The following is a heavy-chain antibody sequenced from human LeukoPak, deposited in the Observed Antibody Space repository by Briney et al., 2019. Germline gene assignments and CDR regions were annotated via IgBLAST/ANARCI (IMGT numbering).Heavy chain of an antibody. CDR3: ARDICPILTYSSGFNWFDP. J-gene: IGHJ5*02. CDR2: IIPIFGIA. Sequence: ASVKVSCKASGGTFSSYAISWVRQAPGQELEWMGRIIPIFGIANYAPKFQGRVTITADKSTSTAYMELSSLRSEDTAVYYCARDICPILTYSSGFNWFDPWGQGTLVTVSS. V-gene: IGHV1-69*04. CDR1: GGTFSSYA. D-gene: IGHD6-19*01.